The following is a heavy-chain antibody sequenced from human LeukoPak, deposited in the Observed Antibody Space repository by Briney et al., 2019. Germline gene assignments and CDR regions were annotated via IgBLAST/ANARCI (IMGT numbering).Heavy chain of an antibody. CDR1: GFTFSNYW. CDR2: ISGSGGST. V-gene: IGHV3-23*01. Sequence: GGSLRPSCAASGFTFSNYWMHWVRQAPGKGLEWVSAISGSGGSTYYADSVKGRFTISRDNSKNTLYLQMNSLRAEDTAVYYCAKDIFSARDGYNLRYFDYWGQGTLVTVSS. D-gene: IGHD5-24*01. CDR3: AKDIFSARDGYNLRYFDY. J-gene: IGHJ4*02.